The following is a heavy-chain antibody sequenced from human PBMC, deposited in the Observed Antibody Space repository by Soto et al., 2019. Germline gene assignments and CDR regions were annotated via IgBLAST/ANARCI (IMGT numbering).Heavy chain of an antibody. J-gene: IGHJ4*02. V-gene: IGHV1-2*02. D-gene: IGHD6-19*01. CDR3: ASAAVTGTAGLDF. Sequence: ASVKVSCKASGYTFSGFYMQWVRQAPGQGLEWMGWINPNSGGTKSAEKFRGRVTMTRDTSISTAYMELSRLTSDDTAVYYCASAAVTGTAGLDFWGQGTQVTVSS. CDR1: GYTFSGFY. CDR2: INPNSGGT.